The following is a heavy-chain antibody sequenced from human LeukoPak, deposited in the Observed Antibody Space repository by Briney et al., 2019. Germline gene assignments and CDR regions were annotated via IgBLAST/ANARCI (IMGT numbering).Heavy chain of an antibody. CDR1: GGSIGWDY. D-gene: IGHD3-22*01. V-gene: IGHV4-4*07. CDR3: AREESYQDTNGYSYFFDS. CDR2: IYKSGTT. J-gene: IGHJ4*02. Sequence: SESLCLTCTVSGGSIGWDYWSWIRQSAGKGLEWIGRIYKSGTTNYNPSFRSRVTMSVDTSKNHFSLTLTSVTAADTAVYYCAREESYQDTNGYSYFFDSWGQGSLVTVSS.